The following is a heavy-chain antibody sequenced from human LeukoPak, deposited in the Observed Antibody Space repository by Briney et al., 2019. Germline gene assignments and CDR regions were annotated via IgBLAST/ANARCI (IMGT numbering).Heavy chain of an antibody. J-gene: IGHJ4*02. CDR2: ISRGTYI. V-gene: IGHV3-48*03. D-gene: IGHD2-15*01. Sequence: PGGSLRLSCVASGFTFSRFEMNWARQAPGKGLEWISHISRGTYIAYADSVKGRFSISRDNAKNSLYLQMNSLRAEDTAVYYCTREQDREAAATVIGDSWGQGTLVTVSS. CDR1: GFTFSRFE. CDR3: TREQDREAAATVIGDS.